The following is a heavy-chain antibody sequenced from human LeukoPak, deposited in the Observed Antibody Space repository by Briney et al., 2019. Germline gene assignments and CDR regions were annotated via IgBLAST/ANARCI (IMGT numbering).Heavy chain of an antibody. CDR3: ARGDDFSGDH. CDR1: GFTFSNFW. V-gene: IGHV3-7*04. CDR2: IHPEGNEK. J-gene: IGHJ4*02. Sequence: GGSLTLSCAVSGFTFSNFWMSWVRQAPGRGLEWVANIHPEGNEKYHVESVKGRFTISRDNAKNLLFLQMNGLRVEDTAVYYCARGDDFSGDHWGQGTLVTVSS. D-gene: IGHD1-1*01.